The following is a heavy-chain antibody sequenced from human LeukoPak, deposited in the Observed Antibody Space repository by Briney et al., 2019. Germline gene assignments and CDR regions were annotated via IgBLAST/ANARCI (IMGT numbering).Heavy chain of an antibody. CDR2: INARGDT. CDR3: ARGQVPAARGYNWFDP. Sequence: PSETLSLTCAVYGGSFSGYYWNWIRQPPGKGLEWIGEINARGDTNFNPSLKSRVTISVDTSKNQFSLTLRSMIAADTAVYYCARGQVPAARGYNWFDPWGQGTLVTVSS. J-gene: IGHJ5*02. D-gene: IGHD2-2*01. CDR1: GGSFSGYY. V-gene: IGHV4-34*01.